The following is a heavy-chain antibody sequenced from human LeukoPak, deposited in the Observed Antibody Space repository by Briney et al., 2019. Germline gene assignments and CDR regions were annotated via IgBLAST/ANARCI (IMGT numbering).Heavy chain of an antibody. CDR2: IIPIFGTA. V-gene: IGHV1-69*13. CDR1: GGTFSSYA. Sequence: ASVKVSCKASGGTFSSYAISWVRQAPGQGLEWMGGIIPIFGTANYAQKFQGRVTITADESTSTAYMELSSLRSEDTAVYYCARDRGWLVLYNWFDTWGQGTLGTVSS. D-gene: IGHD6-19*01. CDR3: ARDRGWLVLYNWFDT. J-gene: IGHJ5*02.